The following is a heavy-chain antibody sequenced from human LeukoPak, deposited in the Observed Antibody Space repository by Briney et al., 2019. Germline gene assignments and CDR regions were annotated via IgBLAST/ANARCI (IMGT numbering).Heavy chain of an antibody. D-gene: IGHD6-19*01. Sequence: GGSLRLSCAASGFTFSSYAMSWVRQAPGKGLEWASAISGSGGSTYYADSVKGRFTISRDNSKNTLYLQMNSLRAEGTAVYYCAKDYGQWLVQEAFDIWGQGTMVTVSS. CDR3: AKDYGQWLVQEAFDI. CDR2: ISGSGGST. CDR1: GFTFSSYA. J-gene: IGHJ3*02. V-gene: IGHV3-23*01.